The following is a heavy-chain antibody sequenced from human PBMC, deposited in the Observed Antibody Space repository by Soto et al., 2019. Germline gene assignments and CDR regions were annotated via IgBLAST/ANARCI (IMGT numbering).Heavy chain of an antibody. J-gene: IGHJ6*02. CDR2: IIPILGIA. D-gene: IGHD2-21*02. V-gene: IGHV1-69*02. CDR3: ASVSYCGGDCYSYYYYGMDV. Sequence: QVQLVQSGAEVKKPGSSVKVSCKASGGTFSSYTISWVRQAPGQGLEWMGRIIPILGIANYAQKFQGRVTITADKSTSTAYMELSSLRSEDTAVYYCASVSYCGGDCYSYYYYGMDVWGQGTTVTVSS. CDR1: GGTFSSYT.